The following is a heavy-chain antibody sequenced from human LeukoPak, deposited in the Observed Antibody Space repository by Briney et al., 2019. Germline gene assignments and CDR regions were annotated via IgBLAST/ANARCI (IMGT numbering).Heavy chain of an antibody. D-gene: IGHD6-19*01. CDR2: ISSSSSYI. J-gene: IGHJ3*02. CDR1: GFTFSGYS. V-gene: IGHV3-21*01. CDR3: ASDLPLFSSGSLVDI. Sequence: PGGSLRLSCAGSGFTFSGYSMNWVRQAPGKGLEWVSSISSSSSYIYYADSVKGRFTISRDNAKNSLYLQMNSLRAEDTAVYYCASDLPLFSSGSLVDIWGQGTMVTVSS.